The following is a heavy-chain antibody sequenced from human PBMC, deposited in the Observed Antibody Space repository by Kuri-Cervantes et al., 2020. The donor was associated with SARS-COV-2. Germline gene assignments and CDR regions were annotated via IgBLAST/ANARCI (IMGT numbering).Heavy chain of an antibody. D-gene: IGHD4-17*01. CDR1: GFTFSSYE. Sequence: GGSLRLSCAASGFTFSSYEMNWVRQAPGKGLEWVSYISSSGSTIYYADSVKGRFTISRDNAKNSLYLQMNSLRAEDTAVYYCARPLSYGDSQGLDYWGQGTLVTVSS. CDR2: ISSSGSTI. CDR3: ARPLSYGDSQGLDY. V-gene: IGHV3-48*03. J-gene: IGHJ4*02.